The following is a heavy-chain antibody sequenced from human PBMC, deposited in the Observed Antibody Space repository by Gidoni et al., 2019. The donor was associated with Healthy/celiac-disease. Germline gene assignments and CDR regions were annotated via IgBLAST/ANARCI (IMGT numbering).Heavy chain of an antibody. V-gene: IGHV3-33*01. D-gene: IGHD3-3*01. CDR2: IWYDGSNK. J-gene: IGHJ4*02. Sequence: QVQLVASGGGVVQPGRSLRLSCAASGFTFSSYGMHWVRQAPGKGLGWVAVIWYDGSNKYYADSGKGRFTISRDNSKNTLYLQMNSLRAEDTAVYYCARETDQYDFWSGFDYWGQGTLVTVSS. CDR1: GFTFSSYG. CDR3: ARETDQYDFWSGFDY.